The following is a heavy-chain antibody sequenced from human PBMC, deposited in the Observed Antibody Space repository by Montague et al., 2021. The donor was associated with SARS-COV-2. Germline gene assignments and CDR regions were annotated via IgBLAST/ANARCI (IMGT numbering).Heavy chain of an antibody. CDR1: GGSFCDYH. CDR3: ARGAPGY. CDR2: INYGGST. Sequence: SETLSLTCAVYGGSFCDYHWTWIRQSPGEGLEWIGQINYGGSTEYNPSPKSRVTISIDTSKNQFSLKLTSVTAADTAVYYCARGAPGYWGQGTLVTVSS. D-gene: IGHD1-1*01. J-gene: IGHJ4*02. V-gene: IGHV4-34*01.